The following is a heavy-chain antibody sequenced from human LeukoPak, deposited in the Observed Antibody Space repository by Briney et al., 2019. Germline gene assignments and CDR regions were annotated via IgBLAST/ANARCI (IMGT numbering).Heavy chain of an antibody. CDR2: IYSGGST. CDR1: GFTVSSNY. V-gene: IGHV3-53*01. J-gene: IGHJ3*02. CDR3: AREGATTVGGAFDI. Sequence: GGSLRLSCAASGFTVSSNYMSWVRQAPGKGLEWVSVIYSGGSTYYADSVKGRFTISRDNSKNTLYLQMNSLRAEDTAVYYCAREGATTVGGAFDIWGQGTMVTVSS. D-gene: IGHD1-26*01.